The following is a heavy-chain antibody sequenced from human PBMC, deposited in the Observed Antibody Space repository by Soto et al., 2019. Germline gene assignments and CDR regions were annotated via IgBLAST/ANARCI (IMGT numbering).Heavy chain of an antibody. CDR2: ISSSSSYI. CDR3: ARVVLRYFDWLLGQNYYYYGMDV. Sequence: GVLRLSCAASGFTFSSYSMNWVRQAPGKGLEWVSSISSSSSYIYYADSVKGRFTISRDNAKNSLYLQMNSLRAEDTAVYYCARVVLRYFDWLLGQNYYYYGMDVWGQGTTVTVSS. D-gene: IGHD3-9*01. CDR1: GFTFSSYS. J-gene: IGHJ6*02. V-gene: IGHV3-21*01.